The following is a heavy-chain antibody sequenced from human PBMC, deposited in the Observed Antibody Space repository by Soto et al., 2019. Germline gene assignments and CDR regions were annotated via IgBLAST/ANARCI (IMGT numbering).Heavy chain of an antibody. V-gene: IGHV4-61*08. D-gene: IGHD3-10*01. CDR1: GGSISSGGYS. CDR2: IYYSGST. CDR3: ARPLFGRGNWFDP. Sequence: SETLSLTCTVSGGSISSGGYSWTWIRQHPGKGLEWIGYIYYSGSTNYNPSLKSRVTISVDTSKNQFSLKLSSVTAADTAVYYCARPLFGRGNWFDPWGQGTLVTVSS. J-gene: IGHJ5*02.